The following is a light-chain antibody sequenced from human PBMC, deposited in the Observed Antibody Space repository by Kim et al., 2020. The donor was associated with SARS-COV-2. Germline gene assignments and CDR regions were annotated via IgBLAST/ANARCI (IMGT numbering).Light chain of an antibody. Sequence: LCPGERATLSCRASRSVTTNLAWYHQKPGQPPRLLTYDASNRATGIPARFSGSGSGTEFTLTISSLEPEDFAVYYCQQRESWPLTFGGGTKVDIK. CDR2: DAS. J-gene: IGKJ4*01. V-gene: IGKV3-11*01. CDR1: RSVTTN. CDR3: QQRESWPLT.